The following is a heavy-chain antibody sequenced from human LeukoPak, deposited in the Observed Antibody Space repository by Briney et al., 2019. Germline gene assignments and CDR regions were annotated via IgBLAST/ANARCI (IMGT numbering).Heavy chain of an antibody. V-gene: IGHV3-30*02. CDR2: IRYDGSNK. D-gene: IGHD3-10*01. Sequence: GGSLRLSCAASGLTFSSYGMHWVRQAPGKGLEWVAFIRYDGSNKYYADSVKGRFTISRDNSKNTLYLQMNSLRAEDTAVYYCAKDSVWFGSSPTGYFDYWGQGTLVTVSS. J-gene: IGHJ4*02. CDR3: AKDSVWFGSSPTGYFDY. CDR1: GLTFSSYG.